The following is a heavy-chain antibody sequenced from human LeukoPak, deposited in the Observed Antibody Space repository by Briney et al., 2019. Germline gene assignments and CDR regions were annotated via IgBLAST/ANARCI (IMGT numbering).Heavy chain of an antibody. J-gene: IGHJ4*02. CDR1: GFTFSSYA. CDR3: ARTSSTVTTTPDY. Sequence: GGSLRLSCAASGFTFSSYAMSWVRQAPGKGLEWVSYISSSSSTIYYADSAKGRFTISRDNAKNSLYLQMNSLRAEDTAVYYCARTSSTVTTTPDYWGQGTLVTVSS. V-gene: IGHV3-48*01. D-gene: IGHD4-17*01. CDR2: ISSSSSTI.